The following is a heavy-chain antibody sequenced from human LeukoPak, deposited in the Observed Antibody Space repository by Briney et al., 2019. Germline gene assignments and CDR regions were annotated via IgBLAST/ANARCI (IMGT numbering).Heavy chain of an antibody. CDR3: ARVELTATHWFDP. Sequence: SETLSLTCTVSGGSISSSSYYWGWIRQPPGKGLEWIGSIYYSGSTYYNPSLKSRVTISVDTSKNQFSLKLSSVTAAGTAVYYCARVELTATHWFDPWGQGTLVTVSS. CDR2: IYYSGST. CDR1: GGSISSSSYY. V-gene: IGHV4-39*07. J-gene: IGHJ5*02. D-gene: IGHD1-26*01.